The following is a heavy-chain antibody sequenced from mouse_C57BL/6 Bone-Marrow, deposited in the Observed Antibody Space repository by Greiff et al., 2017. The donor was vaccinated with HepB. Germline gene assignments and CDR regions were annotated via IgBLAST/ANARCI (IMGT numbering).Heavy chain of an antibody. Sequence: QVQLQQSGPGLVQPSQSLSITCTVSGFSSTSYGVHWVRQSPGKGLEWLGVIWRGGSTDYNAAFMSRLSITKDNSKSQVFFKMNSLQADDTAIYYCAKMGIYYYGSSNYAMDYWGQGTSVTVSS. V-gene: IGHV2-5*01. CDR2: IWRGGST. D-gene: IGHD1-1*01. CDR3: AKMGIYYYGSSNYAMDY. J-gene: IGHJ4*01. CDR1: GFSSTSYG.